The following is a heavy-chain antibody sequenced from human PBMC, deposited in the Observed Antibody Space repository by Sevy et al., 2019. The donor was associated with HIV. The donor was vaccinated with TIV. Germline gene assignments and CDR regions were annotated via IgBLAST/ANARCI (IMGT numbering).Heavy chain of an antibody. D-gene: IGHD2-8*01. Sequence: GGSLRLSCTASGFTFSSYDMNWVRRAPGKGLEWVSKISSSGSSIYYADSVKGRFTISRDNAKNSLNLQMNSLGAEDTAVYYCTRNGGAFDNGFDPWGQGTLVTVSS. CDR2: ISSSGSSI. CDR3: TRNGGAFDNGFDP. J-gene: IGHJ5*02. V-gene: IGHV3-48*03. CDR1: GFTFSSYD.